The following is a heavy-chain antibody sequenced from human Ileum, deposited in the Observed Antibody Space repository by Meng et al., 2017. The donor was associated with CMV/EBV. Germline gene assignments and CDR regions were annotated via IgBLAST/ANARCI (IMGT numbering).Heavy chain of an antibody. V-gene: IGHV1-2*02. Sequence: QFQLVQYGAEVKKPGTSVKVSCTASGYTFTDNYLYMVRQSPGQGLEWIGWIDPNTGGTKYIQKFQGRVTMTVDTSINTAYMELSGLRFDDTAVYYCARRERISSGLEYWGQGTLVTVSS. CDR2: IDPNTGGT. CDR3: ARRERISSGLEY. CDR1: GYTFTDNY. J-gene: IGHJ4*02. D-gene: IGHD6-6*01.